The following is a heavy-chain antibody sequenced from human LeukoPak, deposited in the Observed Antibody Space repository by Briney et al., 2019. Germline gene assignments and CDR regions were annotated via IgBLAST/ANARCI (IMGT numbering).Heavy chain of an antibody. CDR1: GYTFTTYA. CDR2: ISPDSGDT. J-gene: IGHJ5*02. V-gene: IGHV1-2*02. Sequence: GASVKVSCKASGYTFTTYAMNWVRQAPGQGLEWIGWISPDSGDTNFAQKLQGRVTMTRDTSIRTVYKELSRLRSDDTAIYYCAAGGYYSFLVSWGQGTLVTVSS. D-gene: IGHD3-10*01. CDR3: AAGGYYSFLVS.